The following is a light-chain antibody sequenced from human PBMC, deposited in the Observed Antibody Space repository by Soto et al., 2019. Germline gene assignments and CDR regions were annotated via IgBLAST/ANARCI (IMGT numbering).Light chain of an antibody. Sequence: SDDQSSPPPVSVATSQTARFTYGGNNVGSKSVHWYQKKPGQATVLVGDDDSDRPSGIPGRFSGSNSGNMATLTISRVEAGDEADYFCLVWNSSSEHGFGTGSQVTVL. V-gene: IGLV3-21*02. CDR2: DDS. CDR3: LVWNSSSEHG. J-gene: IGLJ1*01. CDR1: NVGSKS.